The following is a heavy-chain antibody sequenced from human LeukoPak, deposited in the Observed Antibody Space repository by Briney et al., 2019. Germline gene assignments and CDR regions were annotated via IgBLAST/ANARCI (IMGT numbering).Heavy chain of an antibody. Sequence: ASVKVSCKASGYTFTSYGISWARQAPGQGLEWMGWISAYNGNTNYAQKLQGRVTMTTDTSTSTAYMELRSLRSDDTAVYYCARDSPKSCGGDCYGGFDYWGQGTLVTVSS. D-gene: IGHD2-21*02. J-gene: IGHJ4*02. CDR3: ARDSPKSCGGDCYGGFDY. V-gene: IGHV1-18*01. CDR1: GYTFTSYG. CDR2: ISAYNGNT.